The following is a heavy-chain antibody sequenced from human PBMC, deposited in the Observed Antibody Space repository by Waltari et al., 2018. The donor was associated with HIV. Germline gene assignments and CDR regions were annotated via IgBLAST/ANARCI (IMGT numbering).Heavy chain of an antibody. Sequence: EVQLVESGGGLVQPGGSLRLPCAASGFTVIRNYMSWVRKAPGKGLEGVSLIYSGGSTYYADSLQGRFTISRDSSKNTLYLQMNSLRVEDTAVYYCALDPYGRGGNRGQSPRWGQGTLVTVAS. V-gene: IGHV3-66*01. J-gene: IGHJ4*02. CDR1: GFTVIRNY. D-gene: IGHD3-10*02. CDR2: IYSGGST. CDR3: ALDPYGRGGNRGQSPR.